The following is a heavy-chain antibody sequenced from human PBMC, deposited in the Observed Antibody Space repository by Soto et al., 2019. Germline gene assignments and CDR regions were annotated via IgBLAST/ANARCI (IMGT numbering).Heavy chain of an antibody. CDR2: IWNNGNRK. CDR3: ARAVSTTAVNWFDP. CDR1: GFTFWNYG. J-gene: IGHJ5*02. V-gene: IGHV3-33*01. Sequence: QVQLVESGGGVVQPGRSLRLSCAASGFTFWNYGMHWVGQAPGKGPEWVATIWNNGNRKYYADSVTGRFTISRDNSRNRLYLEMNSLRGEDTAVYYCARAVSTTAVNWFDPWGQGTQVTVSS. D-gene: IGHD2-2*01.